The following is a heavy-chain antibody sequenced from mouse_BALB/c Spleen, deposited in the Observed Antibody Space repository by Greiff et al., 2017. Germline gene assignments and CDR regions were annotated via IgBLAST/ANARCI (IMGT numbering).Heavy chain of an antibody. CDR2: ISSGGSYT. J-gene: IGHJ3*01. Sequence: EVHLVESGGGLVKPGGSLKLSCAASGFTFSSYAMSWVRQTPEKRLEWVATISSGGSYTYYPDSVKGRFTISRDNAKNTLYLQMSSLRSEDTAMYYCASITTVEGAYWGQGTLVTVSA. CDR1: GFTFSSYA. D-gene: IGHD1-1*01. CDR3: ASITTVEGAY. V-gene: IGHV5-9-3*01.